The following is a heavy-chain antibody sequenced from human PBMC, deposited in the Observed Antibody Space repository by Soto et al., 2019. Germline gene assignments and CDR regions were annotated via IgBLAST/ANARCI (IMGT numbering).Heavy chain of an antibody. Sequence: PGGSRRLSWSASGFTFSNFAMHWVRQAPGKGLEYVSGITSNGDNTYHADSVQGRFTISRDNSKSTLYLQMTSLRVEDTAVYYCVKGNQLLRYYFEYWGRGALVTVSS. V-gene: IGHV3-64D*06. CDR1: GFTFSNFA. J-gene: IGHJ4*02. CDR2: ITSNGDNT. CDR3: VKGNQLLRYYFEY. D-gene: IGHD2-2*01.